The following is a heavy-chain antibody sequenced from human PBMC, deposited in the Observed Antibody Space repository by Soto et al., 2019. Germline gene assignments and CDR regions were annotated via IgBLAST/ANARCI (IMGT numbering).Heavy chain of an antibody. V-gene: IGHV3-15*07. CDR1: GFIVTDAW. CDR2: IKSRTAGGTV. J-gene: IGHJ5*02. D-gene: IGHD3-10*01. CDR3: GLLYRTDP. Sequence: EVQLVESGGGLVKPGGSLRLSCAAFGFIVTDAWMHWVRQAPGKGPEWVGLIKSRTAGGTVEYAAPVKGRFTISRDDTKNTVYLQMNSLKTYDTAGYYCGLLYRTDPWGQGTLVTVSS.